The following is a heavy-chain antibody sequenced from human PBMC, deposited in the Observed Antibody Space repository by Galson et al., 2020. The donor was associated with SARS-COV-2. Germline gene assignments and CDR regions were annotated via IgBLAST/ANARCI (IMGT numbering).Heavy chain of an antibody. J-gene: IGHJ3*02. CDR1: GTSISSGSYS. D-gene: IGHD4-17*01. CDR2: TSHRGGT. CDR3: ARLHYGEYAPEAFDI. V-gene: IGHV4-30-2*01. Sequence: SETLSLTCAVSGTSISSGSYSWTWIRQPPGTGLEWIGYTSHRGGTYYNPSLKSRVTISGDRSKNQFSLRLSSVTAADTAVYYCARLHYGEYAPEAFDIWGPGTRVTVAS.